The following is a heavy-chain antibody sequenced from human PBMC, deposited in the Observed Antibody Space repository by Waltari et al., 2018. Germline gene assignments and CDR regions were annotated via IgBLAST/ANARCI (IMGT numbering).Heavy chain of an antibody. V-gene: IGHV4-39*07. J-gene: IGHJ3*02. CDR2: IHYLGDT. D-gene: IGHD6-19*01. Sequence: QLQLQESGPGLVEPSETLSLTCTASGDSISNNTYYWGWIRQPRGTGLQWIGSIHYLGDTNYSSSLKSRVIISVDPSNNQFSLRLTSVTAADTAIYFCARNQRGWFDAFDIWGQGTAVTVSS. CDR3: ARNQRGWFDAFDI. CDR1: GDSISNNTYY.